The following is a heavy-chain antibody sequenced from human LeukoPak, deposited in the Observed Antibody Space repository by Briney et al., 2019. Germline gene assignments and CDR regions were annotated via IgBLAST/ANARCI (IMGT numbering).Heavy chain of an antibody. CDR3: AFHDPAARLAFDY. CDR1: GYTFTGYY. D-gene: IGHD6-6*01. J-gene: IGHJ4*02. V-gene: IGHV1-2*02. Sequence: ASVKVSCKASGYTFTGYYMHWVRQAPGQGLEWMGWINPNSGGTNYAQKFQGRVTMTRDTSISTAYMELSRLRSDDTAVYYCAFHDPAARLAFDYWGQGTLVTVSS. CDR2: INPNSGGT.